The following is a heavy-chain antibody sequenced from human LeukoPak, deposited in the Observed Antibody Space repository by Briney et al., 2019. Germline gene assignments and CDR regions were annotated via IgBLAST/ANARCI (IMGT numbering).Heavy chain of an antibody. V-gene: IGHV3-23*01. CDR2: ISGNGGNT. CDR1: GFNFNNYA. CDR3: AKDPRSSGYFDY. D-gene: IGHD3-10*01. J-gene: IGHJ4*02. Sequence: PGGSLRLSCAASGFNFNNYAMSWVRQAPGKGLEWVSGISGNGGNTYYADSVKGQFTISRDNSKNTLYRQMNSLRAEDTAVYYCAKDPRSSGYFDYWGQGTLVTVSS.